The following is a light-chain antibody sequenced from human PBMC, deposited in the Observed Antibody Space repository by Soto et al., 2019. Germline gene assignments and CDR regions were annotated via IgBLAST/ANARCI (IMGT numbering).Light chain of an antibody. CDR3: QQYSIWRT. CDR2: AAS. CDR1: ESVSTN. V-gene: IGKV3-15*01. Sequence: EFVLTQSPGTVSLSRGERVTLSCRASESVSTNLAWYQQKAGQAPRLLIYAASTRATGIPARFSGSGSGTEFTLTISSLQSEDFAVYYCQQYSIWRTFGQGTKVDIK. J-gene: IGKJ1*01.